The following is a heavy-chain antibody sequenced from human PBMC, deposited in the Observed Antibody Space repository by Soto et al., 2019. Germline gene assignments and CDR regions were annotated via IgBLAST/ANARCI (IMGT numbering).Heavy chain of an antibody. CDR2: IIPIFGTA. CDR3: ARGTDYYDSSGYYYHY. D-gene: IGHD3-22*01. Sequence: SVKVSCKASGGTFSSYAISWVRQAPGQGLEWVGGIIPIFGTANYAQKFQGRVTITADESTSTAYMELSSLRSEDTAVYYCARGTDYYDSSGYYYHYWGQGTLVTVSS. J-gene: IGHJ4*02. V-gene: IGHV1-69*13. CDR1: GGTFSSYA.